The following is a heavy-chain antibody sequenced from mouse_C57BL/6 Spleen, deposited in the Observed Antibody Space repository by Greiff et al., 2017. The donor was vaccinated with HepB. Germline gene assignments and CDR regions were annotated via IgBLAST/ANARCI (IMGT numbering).Heavy chain of an antibody. V-gene: IGHV1-22*01. CDR2: INPNNGGT. CDR1: GYTFTDYN. Sequence: EVQLQQSGPELVKPGASVKMSCKASGYTFTDYNMHWVKQSHGQSLEWIGYINPNNGGTSYNQKFKGKATLTVNKSSSTAYMELRSLTSEDSAVYYCAAGNGYFLFAYWGQGTLVTVSA. J-gene: IGHJ3*01. D-gene: IGHD2-2*01. CDR3: AAGNGYFLFAY.